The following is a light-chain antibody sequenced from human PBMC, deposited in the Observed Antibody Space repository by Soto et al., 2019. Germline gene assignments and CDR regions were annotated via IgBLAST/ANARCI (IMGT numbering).Light chain of an antibody. CDR2: DAS. J-gene: IGKJ3*01. CDR3: QQYNNWPL. Sequence: EIVLTQSPDTLSLFPGERATISCRASQSVSRYLAWDQQKPGQAPRLLIYDASNRATGIPARLSGSGSGTDFTLTISSLEPEDFAVYYCQQYNNWPLFGPGTKVDIK. CDR1: QSVSRY. V-gene: IGKV3-11*01.